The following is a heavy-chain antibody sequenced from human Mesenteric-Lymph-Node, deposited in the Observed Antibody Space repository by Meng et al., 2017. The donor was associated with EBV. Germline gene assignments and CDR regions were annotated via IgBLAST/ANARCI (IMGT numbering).Heavy chain of an antibody. CDR3: ARNRDVYCGGGSCSDFDY. Sequence: CGCEILTPSETLSLPCGGFGGFFGGYYWSRIRQSPGKGLEGVGEISDSGSTTYNPSLKSRVTISGDRSDNHFSLRLSSVTAADTAVYYCARNRDVYCGGGSCSDFDYWGQGTLVTVSS. J-gene: IGHJ4*02. V-gene: IGHV4-34*01. D-gene: IGHD2-15*01. CDR1: GGFFGGYY. CDR2: ISDSGST.